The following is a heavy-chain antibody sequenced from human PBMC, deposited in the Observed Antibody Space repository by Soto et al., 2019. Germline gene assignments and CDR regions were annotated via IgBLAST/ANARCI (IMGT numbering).Heavy chain of an antibody. CDR3: TRLHISGDYYDY. D-gene: IGHD3-22*01. V-gene: IGHV3-73*01. Sequence: GVSLRLSCPASGFTFSGSSIHRVRQASGKGLEWVGRIRTKSNSYATAYGASVKGRFIISRDDSKNMAYLQMNSLKTEDTAVYYCTRLHISGDYYDYWGQGT. CDR2: IRTKSNSYAT. CDR1: GFTFSGSS. J-gene: IGHJ4*02.